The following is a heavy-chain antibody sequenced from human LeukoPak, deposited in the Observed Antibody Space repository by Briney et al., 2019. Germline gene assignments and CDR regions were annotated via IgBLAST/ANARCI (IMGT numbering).Heavy chain of an antibody. CDR2: IYTSGST. J-gene: IGHJ4*02. D-gene: IGHD2-15*01. CDR3: ARDHCRGGSCYFPLDY. V-gene: IGHV4-4*07. Sequence: SETLSLTCTVSGGSISSYYWSWIRQPAGKGLEWIGRIYTSGSTNYNPSLKSRVTMSVDTSKNQFSLKLSSVTAADTDVYYCARDHCRGGSCYFPLDYWGQGTLVTVSS. CDR1: GGSISSYY.